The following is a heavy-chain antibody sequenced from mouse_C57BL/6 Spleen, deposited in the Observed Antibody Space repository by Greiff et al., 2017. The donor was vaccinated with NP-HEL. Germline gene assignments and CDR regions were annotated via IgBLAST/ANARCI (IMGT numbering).Heavy chain of an antibody. Sequence: LVESGPELVTPLSSVQISCKSSGYAFRSSWMNWVKPRPGKGLEWIGRIYPGDGDPNYNGKFKGKATLTADKSSSTAYMQLSSLTSEDSAVYFCARGDYWGQGTTLTVSS. CDR2: IYPGDGDP. V-gene: IGHV1-82*01. J-gene: IGHJ2*01. CDR1: GYAFRSSW. CDR3: ARGDY.